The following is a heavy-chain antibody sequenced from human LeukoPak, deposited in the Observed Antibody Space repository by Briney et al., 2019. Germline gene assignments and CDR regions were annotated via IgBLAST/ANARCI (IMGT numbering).Heavy chain of an antibody. J-gene: IGHJ6*02. CDR1: AFTFDDYS. Sequence: GRSLRLSCAASAFTFDDYSMHWVRQAPGKGLEWVSGITWNSADIGYADSVKGRFTISRDNAKNSLYLQMNSLRAEDTALYYCAKDVRFGYCSGGSCYTGMDVWGQGTTVTVSS. D-gene: IGHD2-15*01. CDR3: AKDVRFGYCSGGSCYTGMDV. CDR2: ITWNSADI. V-gene: IGHV3-9*01.